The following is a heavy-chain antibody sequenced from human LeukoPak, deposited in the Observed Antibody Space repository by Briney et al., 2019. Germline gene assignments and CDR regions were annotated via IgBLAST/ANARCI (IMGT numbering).Heavy chain of an antibody. Sequence: PGGSLRLSCAASGFTFSSYSMNWVRQAPGKGLEWVSSISSSSSYIYYADSVKGRFTISRDNAKNSLYLQMNSLRAEDTAVYYCARDTHDYGDSLGMDVWGQGTTVTVSS. V-gene: IGHV3-21*01. D-gene: IGHD4-17*01. CDR1: GFTFSSYS. CDR2: ISSSSSYI. CDR3: ARDTHDYGDSLGMDV. J-gene: IGHJ6*02.